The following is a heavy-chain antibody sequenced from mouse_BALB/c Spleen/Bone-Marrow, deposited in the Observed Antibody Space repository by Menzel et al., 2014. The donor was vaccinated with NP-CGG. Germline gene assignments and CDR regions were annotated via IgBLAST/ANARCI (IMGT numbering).Heavy chain of an antibody. CDR3: ARRDYGGYFDL. CDR1: GYSFTGYT. J-gene: IGHJ1*01. D-gene: IGHD2-4*01. Sequence: EVKVVESGPELVKPGASMKISCKASGYSFTGYTMNWVKQSHGKNLEWIGLINPYNGGTTYNQKFKGKATLTVDKSSSTAYMELLSLTSEDSAVYYCARRDYGGYFDLWGAGTTVTVSS. V-gene: IGHV1-26*01. CDR2: INPYNGGT.